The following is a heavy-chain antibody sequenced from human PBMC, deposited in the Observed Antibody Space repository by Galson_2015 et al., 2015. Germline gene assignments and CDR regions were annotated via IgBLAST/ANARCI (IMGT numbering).Heavy chain of an antibody. V-gene: IGHV3-30-3*01. CDR2: ISYDGSNK. D-gene: IGHD3-10*01. Sequence: SLRLSCAASGFTFSSYAMHWVRQAPGKGLEWVAVISYDGSNKYYADSVKGRFTISRDNSKNTLYVQMNSLRAEDTAVYYCARGRGSGTLRKSPFDYWGQGTLVTVSS. CDR3: ARGRGSGTLRKSPFDY. J-gene: IGHJ4*02. CDR1: GFTFSSYA.